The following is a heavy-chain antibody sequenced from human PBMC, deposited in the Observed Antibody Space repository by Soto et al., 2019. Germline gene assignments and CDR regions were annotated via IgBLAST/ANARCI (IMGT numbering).Heavy chain of an antibody. CDR1: GGSISSSSYY. CDR2: IYYSGST. D-gene: IGHD3-3*01. CDR3: ARLGDFWSGYWPSFDY. V-gene: IGHV4-39*01. J-gene: IGHJ4*02. Sequence: QLQLQESGPGLVKPSETLSLTCTVSGGSISSSSYYWGWIRQPPGKGLEWIGSIYYSGSTYYNPSPKSRVTISVDTSKNQFSLKLSSVTAADTAVYYCARLGDFWSGYWPSFDYWGQGTLVTVSS.